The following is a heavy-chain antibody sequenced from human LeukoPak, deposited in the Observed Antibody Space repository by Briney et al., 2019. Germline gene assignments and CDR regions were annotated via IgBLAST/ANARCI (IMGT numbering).Heavy chain of an antibody. J-gene: IGHJ4*02. CDR1: GFTFSSYA. Sequence: GGSLRLSCAASGFTFSSYAMSWVRQAPGKGLEWVSAISGSGGSTYYADSVKGRFTISRDNSKNTLYLQMNSLRAEDTAVYYCAKDTLKYCSSTGCYSNWGQGTLVTVSS. CDR2: ISGSGGST. V-gene: IGHV3-23*01. CDR3: AKDTLKYCSSTGCYSN. D-gene: IGHD2-2*01.